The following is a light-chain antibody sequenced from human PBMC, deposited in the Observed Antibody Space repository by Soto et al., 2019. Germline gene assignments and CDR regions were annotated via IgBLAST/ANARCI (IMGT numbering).Light chain of an antibody. Sequence: QSVLTQSPSVSGAPGQRVTISCTGSSSNIGAGHDVQWYQHLPGTAPKLLIYANNNRPSGVPDRFSGSKSGTSPSLAITGLQAEDEADYYCQSYDSSLHVVFGGGTKLTVL. CDR1: SSNIGAGHD. J-gene: IGLJ2*01. CDR3: QSYDSSLHVV. V-gene: IGLV1-40*01. CDR2: ANN.